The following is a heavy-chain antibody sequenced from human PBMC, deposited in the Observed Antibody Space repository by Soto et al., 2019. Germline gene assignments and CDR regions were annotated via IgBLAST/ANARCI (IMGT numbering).Heavy chain of an antibody. CDR3: AKARCTTTDCYVPDY. CDR1: GFSFRTYT. D-gene: IGHD1-26*01. V-gene: IGHV3-23*01. J-gene: IGHJ4*02. Sequence: EVQLSESGGGLVQTGGSLRLSCAASGFSFRTYTMSWVRQAPGKGLEWLSVISGSGGSPSYADSVQGRFVISRDNARNTLYLHMNNLRAEDTAMYYCAKARCTTTDCYVPDYWGRGTLVTVSS. CDR2: ISGSGGSP.